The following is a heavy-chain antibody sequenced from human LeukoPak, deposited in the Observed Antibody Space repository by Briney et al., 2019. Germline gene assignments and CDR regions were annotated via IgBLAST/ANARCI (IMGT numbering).Heavy chain of an antibody. CDR3: TRDQTPYY. V-gene: IGHV3-21*03. J-gene: IGHJ4*02. CDR2: ISSSSRYI. CDR1: GFTFSNYS. Sequence: PGGSLRLSCAASGFTFSNYSMNWVRQAPGKGLEWVSSISSSSRYIYYADSVKGRFTISRDNAKNSLYLQMNSLRAEDTAVYYCTRDQTPYYWGQGTLVTVSS.